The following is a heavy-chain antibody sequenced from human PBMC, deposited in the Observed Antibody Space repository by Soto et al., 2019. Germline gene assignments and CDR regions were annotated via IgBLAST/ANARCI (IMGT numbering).Heavy chain of an antibody. V-gene: IGHV1-2*02. J-gene: IGHJ4*02. D-gene: IGHD2-2*01. CDR3: ARQYCSGTSCYWYFDF. CDR1: GYQFTGSY. Sequence: QVRLVQSGADVQRPGASMNISCQASGYQFTGSYLHWVRRAPGHGLQWMGMINPDTGSTTYAETLQERVTMTTDKSAGPVFLGLGRLTSDDTASYSCARQYCSGTSCYWYFDFWGQATFVSVSS. CDR2: INPDTGST.